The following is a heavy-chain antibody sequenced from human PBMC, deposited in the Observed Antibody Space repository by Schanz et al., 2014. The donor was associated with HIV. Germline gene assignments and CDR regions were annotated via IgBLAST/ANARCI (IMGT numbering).Heavy chain of an antibody. D-gene: IGHD3-9*01. CDR1: GFHFDDYA. V-gene: IGHV3-9*01. Sequence: VQLVESGGGLVQPGRSLRLSCAASGFHFDDYAMYWVRQSPGKGLEWVSGISWSSNNIGYVDSVKGRFTISRDNAKKSLYLQMNSLRAEDTALYFCAREAILTGYYNLDYWGQGTLVTVSS. CDR2: ISWSSNNI. J-gene: IGHJ4*02. CDR3: AREAILTGYYNLDY.